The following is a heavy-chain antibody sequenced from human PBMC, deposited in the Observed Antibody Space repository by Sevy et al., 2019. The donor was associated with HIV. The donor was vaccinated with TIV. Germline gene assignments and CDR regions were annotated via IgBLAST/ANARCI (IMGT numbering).Heavy chain of an antibody. Sequence: GGSLRLSCAASGFTFSSYEMNWVRQAPGKGLEWVSYISNSGNAIYYSDSVKGRFTISRDNARNSRFLQMYSLRAEDTAVYYCARDLPPSATTVAHFDCGGQGPLVTVSS. J-gene: IGHJ4*02. CDR1: GFTFSSYE. CDR3: ARDLPPSATTVAHFDC. CDR2: ISNSGNAI. D-gene: IGHD4-17*01. V-gene: IGHV3-48*03.